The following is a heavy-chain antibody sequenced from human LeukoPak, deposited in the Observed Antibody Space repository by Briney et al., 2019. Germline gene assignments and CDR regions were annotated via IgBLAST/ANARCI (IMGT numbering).Heavy chain of an antibody. CDR1: GFTFSSYS. V-gene: IGHV3-48*04. J-gene: IGHJ6*03. D-gene: IGHD2-2*01. CDR2: ISSSSNTI. Sequence: GGSLRLSCAASGFTFSSYSMNWVRQAPGKGLEWVSYISSSSNTIYYADSVKGRFTISRDNAKNSLYLQMNSLRAEDTAVYYCARDGCSSTSCQPGYKDYYYMDVWGKGTTVTVS. CDR3: ARDGCSSTSCQPGYKDYYYMDV.